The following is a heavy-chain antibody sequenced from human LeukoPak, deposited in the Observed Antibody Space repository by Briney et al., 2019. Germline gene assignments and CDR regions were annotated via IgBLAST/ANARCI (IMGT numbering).Heavy chain of an antibody. D-gene: IGHD1-26*01. Sequence: ASVKVSCKASGYTFTGYYMHWVRHAPGQGLEWMGRIDPNSGGTNYAEKFRGRVTMTRDTAISTAYMELSRLRSDDTAVYYCARDSATSGYYYMDVWGKGTTVTVSS. J-gene: IGHJ6*03. V-gene: IGHV1-2*06. CDR1: GYTFTGYY. CDR3: ARDSATSGYYYMDV. CDR2: IDPNSGGT.